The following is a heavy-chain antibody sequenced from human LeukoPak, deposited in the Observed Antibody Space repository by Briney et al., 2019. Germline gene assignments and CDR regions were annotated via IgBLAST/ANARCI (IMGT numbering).Heavy chain of an antibody. CDR2: IYTSGST. Sequence: SQTLSLTCTVSGGSISSGSYYWSWIRQPAGKGLEWIGRIYTSGSTNYNPSLKSRVTISVDTSKNQFSLKLSSVTAADTAVYYCARARLALDYWGQGTLATVSS. CDR1: GGSISSGSYY. D-gene: IGHD6-19*01. V-gene: IGHV4-61*02. J-gene: IGHJ4*02. CDR3: ARARLALDY.